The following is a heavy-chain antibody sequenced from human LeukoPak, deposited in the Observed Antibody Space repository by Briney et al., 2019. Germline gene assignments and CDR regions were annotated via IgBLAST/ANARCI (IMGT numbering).Heavy chain of an antibody. D-gene: IGHD3-10*01. CDR1: GGSISSSNW. CDR2: IYHSGST. Sequence: SGTLSLTCAVSGGSISSSNWWSWVRQPPGKGLEWIGEIYHSGSTNYNPSLKSRVTISVDKSKNQFSLKLSSVTAAGTAVYYCARGSHKLWFGEFFDYWGQGTLVTVSS. J-gene: IGHJ4*02. V-gene: IGHV4-4*02. CDR3: ARGSHKLWFGEFFDY.